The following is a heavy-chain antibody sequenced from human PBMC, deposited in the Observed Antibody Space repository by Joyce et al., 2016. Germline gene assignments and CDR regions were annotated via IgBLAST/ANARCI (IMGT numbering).Heavy chain of an antibody. J-gene: IGHJ4*02. V-gene: IGHV4-61*02. D-gene: IGHD5-18*01. CDR1: GGSIRMGNYY. CDR3: ARGRMGAYNYGPLDY. Sequence: QVQLQESGPGLVKPSQTLSLPCSVSGGSIRMGNYYWSWIRQPAGKGLEWIGRVFTRGTTDDNASLKSRATVSVDTSQNQFSLKLRSVIAADTAMYFCARGRMGAYNYGPLDYWGQGTLVTVSS. CDR2: VFTRGTT.